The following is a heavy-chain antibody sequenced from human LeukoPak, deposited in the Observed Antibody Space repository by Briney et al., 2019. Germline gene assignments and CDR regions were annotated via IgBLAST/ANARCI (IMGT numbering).Heavy chain of an antibody. D-gene: IGHD2/OR15-2a*01. CDR1: GGSISSYY. V-gene: IGHV4-59*01. CDR3: ARGGDYFADY. Sequence: SETLSLTCTVSGGSISSYYWSWIRQPPGKGLEWIGYIYYSGSTNYNPSLKSRVTISVDTSKNQFSLKLSSVTAADTAVYYSARGGDYFADYWGQGTLVTVSS. J-gene: IGHJ4*02. CDR2: IYYSGST.